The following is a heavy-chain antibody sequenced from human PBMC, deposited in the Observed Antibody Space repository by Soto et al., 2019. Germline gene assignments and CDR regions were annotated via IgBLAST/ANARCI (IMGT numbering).Heavy chain of an antibody. CDR2: IYYSGST. D-gene: IGHD2-21*02. V-gene: IGHV4-31*03. CDR1: GGSISSGGYY. Sequence: PSETLSLTCTVSGGSISSGGYYWSWIRQHPGKGQDWIGYIYYSGSTYYNPSLKSRVTISVDTSKNQFSLKLSSVTAADTAVYYCARIYCGGDCYSDPGFWYFDYWGQGTLVTVSS. CDR3: ARIYCGGDCYSDPGFWYFDY. J-gene: IGHJ4*02.